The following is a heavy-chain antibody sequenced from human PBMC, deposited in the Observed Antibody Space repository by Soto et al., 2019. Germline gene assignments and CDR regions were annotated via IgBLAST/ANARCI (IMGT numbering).Heavy chain of an antibody. D-gene: IGHD5-18*01. V-gene: IGHV1-69*13. Sequence: SVKVSCKASGGTFSSYAISWVRQAPGQGLEWMGGIIPIFGTANYAQKFQGRVTITADESTSTAYMELSSLRSEDTAVYYCASSVALSDTAMVTPYYYYYYGMDVWGQGTTVTVSS. CDR2: IIPIFGTA. CDR3: ASSVALSDTAMVTPYYYYYYGMDV. J-gene: IGHJ6*02. CDR1: GGTFSSYA.